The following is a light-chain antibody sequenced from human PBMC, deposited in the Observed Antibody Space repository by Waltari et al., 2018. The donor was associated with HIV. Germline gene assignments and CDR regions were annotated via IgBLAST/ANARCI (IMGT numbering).Light chain of an antibody. V-gene: IGKV1-39*01. Sequence: DIQMTQSPSSLSASLGDRVIITCRASQPISIYLNWYQQRPGRAPNLLIYAASTLHGGVPSRFSGSGSGTDFSLTIDGLQVEDFATYYCQQSYSGLTFGPGTKVDV. J-gene: IGKJ3*01. CDR1: QPISIY. CDR3: QQSYSGLT. CDR2: AAS.